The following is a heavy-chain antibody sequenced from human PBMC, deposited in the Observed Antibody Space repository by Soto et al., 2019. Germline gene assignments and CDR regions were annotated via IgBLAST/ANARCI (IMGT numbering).Heavy chain of an antibody. CDR2: IKSDGSGT. V-gene: IGHV3-74*01. CDR1: GFTFSSYW. J-gene: IGHJ4*02. Sequence: EVQLVESGGGLVQPGESLTLSCAASGFTFSSYWTHWVRHAPGKGLVWVSRIKSDGSGTYYADSVKGRLTISRDNARNTLYLQMNSLRVEDTAVYFFARGDGDHYDGNGYLCRHWGQGTLVTVSS. CDR3: ARGDGDHYDGNGYLCRH. D-gene: IGHD3-22*01.